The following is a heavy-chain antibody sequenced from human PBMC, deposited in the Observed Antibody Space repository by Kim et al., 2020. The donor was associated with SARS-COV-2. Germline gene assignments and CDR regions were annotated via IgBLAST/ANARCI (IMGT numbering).Heavy chain of an antibody. Sequence: SETLSLTCTVSGGSISSYYWSWIRQPPGKGLEWIGYIYYSGSTNYNPSLKSRVTISVDTSKNQFSLKLSSVTAADTAVYYCARAFSGTIFGVVMDMDVWG. D-gene: IGHD3-3*01. V-gene: IGHV4-59*13. J-gene: IGHJ6*01. CDR2: IYYSGST. CDR3: ARAFSGTIFGVVMDMDV. CDR1: GGSISSYY.